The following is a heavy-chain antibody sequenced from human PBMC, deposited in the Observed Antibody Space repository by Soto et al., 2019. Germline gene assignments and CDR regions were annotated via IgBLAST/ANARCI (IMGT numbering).Heavy chain of an antibody. CDR3: AKGGMYYGDYRRYYYYYYMDV. V-gene: IGHV3-23*01. Sequence: GGSLRLSCAASGFTFSSYAMSWVRQAPGKGLEWVSAISGSGGSTYYADSVKGRFTISRDNSKNTLYLQMNSLRAEDTAVYYCAKGGMYYGDYRRYYYYYYMDVWGKGTTVTVSS. J-gene: IGHJ6*03. D-gene: IGHD4-17*01. CDR1: GFTFSSYA. CDR2: ISGSGGST.